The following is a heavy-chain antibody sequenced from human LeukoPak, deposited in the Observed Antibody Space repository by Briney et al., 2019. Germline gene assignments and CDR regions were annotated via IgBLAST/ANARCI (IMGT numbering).Heavy chain of an antibody. Sequence: SETLSLTCAVSGYSISSAYYWGWGWIRQPPGKGLEWIGSIHHSGSTYYNPSLKSRVTISVDTSKNQFSLKVSSVTAADTAVYYCARLATDHGYSSSSDDYWGQGTLVTVSS. CDR1: GYSISSAYY. CDR3: ARLATDHGYSSSSDDY. CDR2: IHHSGST. J-gene: IGHJ4*02. V-gene: IGHV4-38-2*01. D-gene: IGHD6-6*01.